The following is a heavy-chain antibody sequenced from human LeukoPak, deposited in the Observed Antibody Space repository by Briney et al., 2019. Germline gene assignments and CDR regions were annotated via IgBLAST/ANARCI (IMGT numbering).Heavy chain of an antibody. Sequence: GGSLRLSCAASGFIFSNYAMNWVRQAPGKRLEWVSLISTSSTHTHYADSVKGRFTISRDNAKNSLYLQMNSLRAEDTAVYYCAELGITMIGGVWGKGTTVTISS. V-gene: IGHV3-21*01. CDR1: GFIFSNYA. D-gene: IGHD3-10*02. CDR3: AELGITMIGGV. J-gene: IGHJ6*04. CDR2: ISTSSTHT.